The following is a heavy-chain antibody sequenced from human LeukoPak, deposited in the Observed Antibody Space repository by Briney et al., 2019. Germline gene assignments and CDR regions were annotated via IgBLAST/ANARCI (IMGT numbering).Heavy chain of an antibody. D-gene: IGHD1-26*01. V-gene: IGHV3-23*05. CDR2: INRNLSSG. CDR1: GFTFSTYA. CDR3: AKRPPTWGATAFVDQ. J-gene: IGHJ4*02. Sequence: RSLRLSCEASGFTFSTYAMSWVRQAPGKGLDWVSAINRNLSSGYYSDSVKGRFTIPRDMLKNTLYLQMDSLRADDTALYFCAKRPPTWGATAFVDQWGQGTLVSAS.